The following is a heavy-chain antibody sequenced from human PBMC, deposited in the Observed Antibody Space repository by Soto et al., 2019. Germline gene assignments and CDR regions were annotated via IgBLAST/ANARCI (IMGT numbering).Heavy chain of an antibody. D-gene: IGHD6-13*01. CDR3: AREVGQQLENAFDI. CDR1: GFTFSSYG. Sequence: QVQLVESGGGVVQPGRSLRLSCAASGFTFSSYGMQRVRQAPVKGLEWVAVIWYDGSNKYDADSVKGRFTISRDNSKNTLYLQMNSLRAEDTAVYYCAREVGQQLENAFDIWGQGTMVTVSS. J-gene: IGHJ3*02. CDR2: IWYDGSNK. V-gene: IGHV3-33*01.